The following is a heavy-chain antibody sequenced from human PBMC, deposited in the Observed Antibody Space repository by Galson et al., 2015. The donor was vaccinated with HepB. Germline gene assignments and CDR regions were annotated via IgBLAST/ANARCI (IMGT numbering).Heavy chain of an antibody. Sequence: SLRLSCAASGFTFSGYWMHWVRQAPGKGLVWVSRINSDGSGTNYADSVRGRFTMSRDNGKNTLYLQMTSLRDEDTAVYYCARAFYYDSSGWDFGMDVWGQGTTVTVSS. CDR2: INSDGSGT. CDR3: ARAFYYDSSGWDFGMDV. J-gene: IGHJ6*02. D-gene: IGHD3-22*01. CDR1: GFTFSGYW. V-gene: IGHV3-74*01.